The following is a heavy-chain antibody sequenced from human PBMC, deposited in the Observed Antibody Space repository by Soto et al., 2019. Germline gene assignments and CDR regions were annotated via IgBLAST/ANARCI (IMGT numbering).Heavy chain of an antibody. V-gene: IGHV4-39*07. D-gene: IGHD3-10*01. CDR1: GDSISNSRFY. Sequence: SETLSLTCGVSGDSISNSRFYWAWIRQPPGEGLEWIGGIYHTGNAYYNPSLKSRVTISVDTSKNQFSLKLSSVTAADTAVYYCAREYYYGSGWDYYYYGMDVWGQGTTVTVSS. CDR3: AREYYYGSGWDYYYYGMDV. CDR2: IYHTGNA. J-gene: IGHJ6*02.